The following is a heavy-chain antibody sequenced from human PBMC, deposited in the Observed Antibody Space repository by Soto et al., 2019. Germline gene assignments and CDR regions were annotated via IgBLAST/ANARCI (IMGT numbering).Heavy chain of an antibody. J-gene: IGHJ4*02. Sequence: QVQLQESGPGLVMPSGTLSLTCAVSGASITSSEWWNWVRQPPGRGLEWIGEIYHGGTTIYNPSLKSRVTISVDESKNHFTLKMTSVTVADTAVYYCARDFKAPNDAWAFDYWGQGTRVTVSS. V-gene: IGHV4-4*02. CDR3: ARDFKAPNDAWAFDY. CDR2: IYHGGTT. D-gene: IGHD3-16*01. CDR1: GASITSSEW.